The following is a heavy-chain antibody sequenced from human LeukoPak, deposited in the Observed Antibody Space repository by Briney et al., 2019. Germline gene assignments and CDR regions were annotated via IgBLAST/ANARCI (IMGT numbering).Heavy chain of an antibody. J-gene: IGHJ4*02. CDR3: ARAPHSSGPIDY. CDR2: IDWDDDK. Sequence: SGPTLVNPTRTLTLTCTFSGFSLSTSGMCVSWIRQPPGKALEWLARIDWDDDKYYSTSLKTRLTISKDTSKNQVVLTMTNMDPVDTATYYCARAPHSSGPIDYWGQGTLVTVSS. CDR1: GFSLSTSGMC. D-gene: IGHD6-19*01. V-gene: IGHV2-70*11.